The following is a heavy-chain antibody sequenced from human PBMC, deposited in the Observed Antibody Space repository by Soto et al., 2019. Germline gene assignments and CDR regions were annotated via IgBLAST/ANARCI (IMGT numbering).Heavy chain of an antibody. V-gene: IGHV4-59*01. J-gene: IGHJ4*02. Sequence: LSLTCTVSGGSMRNYFWTWIRQPPGKGLEWIGYIHYSGTTSFFPSYNPSLRSRVTISEDTSKNQFSLKLLSVTTADTAVYFCAAGEASSRNLAPYYLDFWGQGTLVTVSS. D-gene: IGHD6-13*01. CDR1: GGSMRNYF. CDR3: AAGEASSRNLAPYYLDF. CDR2: IHYSGTT.